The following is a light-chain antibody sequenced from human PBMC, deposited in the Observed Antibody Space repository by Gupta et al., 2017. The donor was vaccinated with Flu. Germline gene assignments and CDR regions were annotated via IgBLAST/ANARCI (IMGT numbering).Light chain of an antibody. CDR3: MQTTHWPRT. CDR2: KVT. V-gene: IGKV2-30*01. J-gene: IGKJ1*01. CDR1: QSLVSSNGNQY. Sequence: ISCWYSQSLVSSNGNQYLNWFQQRQGQSPRRLIYKVTSRDFGVPDRFSGRGSGNDLTLRISRVEAEDVGSYYCMQTTHWPRTFGQGTKVEIK.